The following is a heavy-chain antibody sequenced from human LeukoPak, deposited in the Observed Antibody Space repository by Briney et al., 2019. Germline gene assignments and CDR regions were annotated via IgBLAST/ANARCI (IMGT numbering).Heavy chain of an antibody. CDR1: XXTXSSYA. J-gene: IGHJ4*02. CDR2: IFGSGGST. D-gene: IGHD6-19*01. Sequence: XXSCXXSXXTXSSYAXYWVRQAPGKGLEWVSGIFGSGGSTHYADSVKGRFTISRDNSKNTVYVQMNSLRAEDTAVYYCAKTTTGYSSGRFPGWPVDYWGQGTLVTVSS. V-gene: IGHV3-23*01. CDR3: AKTTTGYSSGRFPGWPVDY.